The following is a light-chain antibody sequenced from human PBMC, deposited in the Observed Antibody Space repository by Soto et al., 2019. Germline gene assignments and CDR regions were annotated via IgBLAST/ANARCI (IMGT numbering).Light chain of an antibody. V-gene: IGKV3-15*01. J-gene: IGKJ1*01. CDR1: QSVGTS. CDR2: GAS. CDR3: QQYNKRPPWT. Sequence: EIVMTQSPATLSVSPGDRATLSCRASQSVGTSLAWYQQKPGQAPRLLIYGASTRATGLPARFSGSGFGTEFTLTISSLQSEDFAVYYCQQYNKRPPWTFGQGTKVDIK.